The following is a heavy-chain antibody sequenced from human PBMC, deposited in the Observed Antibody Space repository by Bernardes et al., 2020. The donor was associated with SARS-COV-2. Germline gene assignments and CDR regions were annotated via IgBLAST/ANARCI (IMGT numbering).Heavy chain of an antibody. J-gene: IGHJ4*02. CDR2: ISWNSVNI. Sequence: FLSPSSAASGFTLGDFAIHWVRPAPGKGLEWVSGISWNSVNIDYADSVKGRFTISRDNAKNSLYLQMNSLRPEDTALYYCAKDVGASGILPYFDYWGQGTLVTVSS. CDR3: AKDVGASGILPYFDY. CDR1: GFTLGDFA. D-gene: IGHD3-10*01. V-gene: IGHV3-9*01.